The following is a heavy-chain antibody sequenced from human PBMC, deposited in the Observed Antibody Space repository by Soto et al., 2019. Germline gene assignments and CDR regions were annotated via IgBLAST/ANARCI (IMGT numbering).Heavy chain of an antibody. Sequence: PGGSLRLSCAASGFTFSSYAMSWVRQAPGKGLEWVSAISGSGGSTYYADYVKGRFTISRDNSKNTLYLQMNSLRAEDKAVYYCAKSGCSGGSCPTYYYYYGMDVWGQGTTVTV. J-gene: IGHJ6*02. CDR1: GFTFSSYA. V-gene: IGHV3-23*01. CDR2: ISGSGGST. D-gene: IGHD2-15*01. CDR3: AKSGCSGGSCPTYYYYYGMDV.